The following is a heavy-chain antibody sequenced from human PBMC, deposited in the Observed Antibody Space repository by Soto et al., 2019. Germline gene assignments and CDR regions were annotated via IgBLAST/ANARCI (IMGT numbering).Heavy chain of an antibody. D-gene: IGHD2-21*01. CDR1: GFTFRTFA. CDR3: AKYDVFMKTSGGWCNWFDP. Sequence: EVQLWDAGGSLVQPGGSLRLACAASGFTFRTFAMNWVRQAPGEGVEWVSSISGSGGNTQYADSEKGRVTISRYNSKNTLYIYMNTLRAEETAVYYCAKYDVFMKTSGGWCNWFDPWGQGTRVVVSS. J-gene: IGHJ5*02. V-gene: IGHV3-23*01. CDR2: ISGSGGNT.